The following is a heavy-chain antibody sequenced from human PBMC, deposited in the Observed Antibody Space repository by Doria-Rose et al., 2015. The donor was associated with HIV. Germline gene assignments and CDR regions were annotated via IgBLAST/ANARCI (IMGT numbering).Heavy chain of an antibody. CDR3: ARIKSSRWYHKYYFDF. J-gene: IGHJ4*02. Sequence: FGPVLVKPTETLTLTCTVSGVSLSSPGMGVSWIRQPPGKALEWLANNFSDDERSYKTSLKSRLTISRGTSKSQVVLTMTDMDPVDTATYYCARIKSSRWYHKYYFDFWGQGTLVIVSA. V-gene: IGHV2-26*01. CDR1: GVSLSSPGMG. D-gene: IGHD6-13*01. CDR2: NFSDDER.